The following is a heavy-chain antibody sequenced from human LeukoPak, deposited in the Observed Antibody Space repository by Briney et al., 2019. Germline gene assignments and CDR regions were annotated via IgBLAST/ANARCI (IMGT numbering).Heavy chain of an antibody. Sequence: SETLSLTCAVYGGSFSGYYWSWIRQPPGKGLEWIGEINHSGSTNYNPSLKSRVTISVDTSKNQFSLKLSSVTAADTAVYYCARTAMGDFVRFPNDYWGQGTLVTVSS. CDR2: INHSGST. D-gene: IGHD2-21*02. CDR1: GGSFSGYY. V-gene: IGHV4-34*01. CDR3: ARTAMGDFVRFPNDY. J-gene: IGHJ4*02.